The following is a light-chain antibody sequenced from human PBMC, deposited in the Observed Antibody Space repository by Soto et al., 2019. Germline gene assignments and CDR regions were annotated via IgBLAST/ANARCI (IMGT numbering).Light chain of an antibody. CDR1: SSDVGRYKY. CDR3: CSYTRSDTLV. Sequence: QSALTQPASVSGSPGQSITISCTGTSSDVGRYKYVSWYQQHPGKAPKLMIYDVSNRPSGVSSRFSGSKSGNTASLTISGLQAEDEADYYCCSYTRSDTLVFGGGTQLTVL. CDR2: DVS. J-gene: IGLJ2*01. V-gene: IGLV2-14*03.